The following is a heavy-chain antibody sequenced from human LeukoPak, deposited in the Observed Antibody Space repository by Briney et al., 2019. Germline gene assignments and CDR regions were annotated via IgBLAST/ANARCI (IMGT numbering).Heavy chain of an antibody. V-gene: IGHV1-58*01. Sequence: VASVKVSCKASGFAFGTSAVQWVRQARGQRLEWIGWMVVGSVNTNYAQKFQERVTITRDMSTSTAYMELSSLRSEDTAVYYCAATLTVTTGSAYFGMDVWGQGTTVTVSS. CDR3: AATLTVTTGSAYFGMDV. CDR2: MVVGSVNT. CDR1: GFAFGTSA. J-gene: IGHJ6*02. D-gene: IGHD4-17*01.